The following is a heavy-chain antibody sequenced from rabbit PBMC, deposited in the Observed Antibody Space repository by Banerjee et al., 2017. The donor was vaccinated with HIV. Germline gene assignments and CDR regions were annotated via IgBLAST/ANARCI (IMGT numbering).Heavy chain of an antibody. Sequence: QSLEESGGDLVKPGASLTLTCTASGFSFSSSYYMYWVRQAPGKGLEWIGCIYTGSDSTYYASWAKGRFTISRSTSLNTVTLQMTSLTAADTATYFCARNGLWGPGTLVTVS. CDR1: GFSFSSSYY. CDR3: ARNGL. CDR2: IYTGSDST. V-gene: IGHV1S40*01. J-gene: IGHJ4*01.